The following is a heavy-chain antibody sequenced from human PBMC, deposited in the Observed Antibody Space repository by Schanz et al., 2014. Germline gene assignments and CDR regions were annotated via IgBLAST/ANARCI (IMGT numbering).Heavy chain of an antibody. CDR1: GYTFTDYH. CDR3: AREGTVIRGLSGWFDP. V-gene: IGHV1-2*06. J-gene: IGHJ5*02. CDR2: INPNSGGT. Sequence: QVLLVQSGSELKKPGASVKVSCKSSGYTFTDYHIHWVRQAPGQGLEYMGRINPNSGGTNFAQKFQGRVTMTRDTSISTVYMELSRLRSDDTAVYYCAREGTVIRGLSGWFDPWGQGTLVTVSS. D-gene: IGHD3-10*01.